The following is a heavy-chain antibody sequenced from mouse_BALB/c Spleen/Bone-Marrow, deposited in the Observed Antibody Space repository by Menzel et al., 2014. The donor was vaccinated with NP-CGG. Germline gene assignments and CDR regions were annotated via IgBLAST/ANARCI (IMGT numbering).Heavy chain of an antibody. CDR2: VDPSDSYS. CDR3: ARGVVYYYAMDY. Sequence: VQVVESGAELVKPGASGKLSCKASGYTFTNYWMHWVKQRPGQGLEWIGEVDPSDSYSNYNQNFKGKATLTVDKSSSTAYMQLTSLTSEDSAVYYCARGVVYYYAMDYWGQGTSVTVSS. CDR1: GYTFTNYW. V-gene: IGHV1-69*02. J-gene: IGHJ4*01.